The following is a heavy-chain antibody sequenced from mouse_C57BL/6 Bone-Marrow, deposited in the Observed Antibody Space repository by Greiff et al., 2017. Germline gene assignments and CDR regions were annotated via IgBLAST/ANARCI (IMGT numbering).Heavy chain of an antibody. Sequence: VQLQQPGAELVKPGASVKLSCKASGYTFTSYWMHWVKQRPGQGLEWIGMIHPKGGSTNYNEKFKSKATLTVDKSSSTAYMQLSSLTSEDSAVYYCARWDGDYWYFDAWGTGPTVTVPS. CDR2: IHPKGGST. V-gene: IGHV1-64*01. D-gene: IGHD2-13*01. CDR3: ARWDGDYWYFDA. J-gene: IGHJ1*03. CDR1: GYTFTSYW.